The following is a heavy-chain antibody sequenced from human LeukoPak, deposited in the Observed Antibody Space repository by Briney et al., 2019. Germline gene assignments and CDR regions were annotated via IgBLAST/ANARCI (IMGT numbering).Heavy chain of an antibody. CDR3: AKGQSRGVVVPAASHHALDY. CDR1: GFTFSSYG. J-gene: IGHJ4*02. Sequence: GGSLRLSCAASGFTFSSYGMHWVRQAPGKGLEWVAFIRYDGSNKYYADSVKGRFTISRDNSKNTLYLQMNSLRAEDTAVYYCAKGQSRGVVVPAASHHALDYWGQGTLVTVSS. CDR2: IRYDGSNK. D-gene: IGHD2-2*01. V-gene: IGHV3-30*02.